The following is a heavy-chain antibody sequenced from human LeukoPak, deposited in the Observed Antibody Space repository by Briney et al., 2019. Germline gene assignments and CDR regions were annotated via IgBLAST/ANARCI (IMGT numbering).Heavy chain of an antibody. D-gene: IGHD3-10*01. J-gene: IGHJ4*02. CDR1: EFTFSSYG. CDR2: IWHDGSEK. CDR3: ARDLVPAQRRWFGELW. V-gene: IGHV3-33*01. Sequence: GGSLRLSCVGSEFTFSSYGMHWVRQAPGKGLEWVAAIWHDGSEKYYADSVKGRFTISRDNSKNTLYLQMNSLRAEDTAVYYCARDLVPAQRRWFGELWWGQGTLVIVSS.